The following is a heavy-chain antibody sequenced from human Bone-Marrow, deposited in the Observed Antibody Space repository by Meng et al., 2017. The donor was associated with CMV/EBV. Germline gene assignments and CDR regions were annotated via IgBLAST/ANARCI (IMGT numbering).Heavy chain of an antibody. CDR1: GFTFSRYA. Sequence: GESLKISCEASGFTFSRYAMNWVRQTPGKGLEWVSTLNGGNAEVNYADSVKGRFTISRDSSKNTLYLQMHSLRADDSAVYYCAKDSTGGYPHFFEIWGQGALVTVSS. J-gene: IGHJ4*02. V-gene: IGHV3-23*01. CDR3: AKDSTGGYPHFFEI. CDR2: LNGGNAEV. D-gene: IGHD2-8*02.